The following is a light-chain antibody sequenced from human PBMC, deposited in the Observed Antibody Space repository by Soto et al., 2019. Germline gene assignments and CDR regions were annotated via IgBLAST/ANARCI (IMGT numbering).Light chain of an antibody. J-gene: IGLJ3*02. CDR2: SLN. Sequence: QPVLTQPPSASGTPGQTVSISCSGGSSNIGDRDVDWYQQVPGTAPKLLIYSLNQRPSGVPDRFSASKSGASASLAISGLQFEDEAVYYCSTWDDRLNAWVFGGGTKLTVL. CDR1: SSNIGDRD. V-gene: IGLV1-44*01. CDR3: STWDDRLNAWV.